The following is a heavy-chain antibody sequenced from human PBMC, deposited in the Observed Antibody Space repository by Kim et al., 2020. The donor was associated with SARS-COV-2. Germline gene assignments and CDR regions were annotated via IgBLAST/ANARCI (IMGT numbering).Heavy chain of an antibody. V-gene: IGHV3-7*03. D-gene: IGHD1-1*01. CDR1: GFTYNNWW. Sequence: GGSLRLSCAASGFTYNNWWMNWVRQAPGKGLEWVASINQDGSEKQYVDSVKGRFIISRDNADNSLYLQMKNLRVDDTAVYYCARRGNWIGGQFDPWGQGFLVTVSS. CDR3: ARRGNWIGGQFDP. CDR2: INQDGSEK. J-gene: IGHJ5*02.